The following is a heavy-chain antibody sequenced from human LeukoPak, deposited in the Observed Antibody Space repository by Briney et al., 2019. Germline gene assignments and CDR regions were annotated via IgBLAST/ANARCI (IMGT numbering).Heavy chain of an antibody. V-gene: IGHV1-24*01. CDR2: FDPEDGET. CDR1: GYILTELS. D-gene: IGHD3-10*01. J-gene: IGHJ6*02. CDR3: ATDLETKTLWFGLYGMDV. Sequence: ASVKVSCKVSGYILTELSMHWVRQAPGKGLEWMGGFDPEDGETIYAQKFQGRVTMTEDTSTDTAYMELSSLRSEDTAVYYCATDLETKTLWFGLYGMDVWGQGTTVTVSS.